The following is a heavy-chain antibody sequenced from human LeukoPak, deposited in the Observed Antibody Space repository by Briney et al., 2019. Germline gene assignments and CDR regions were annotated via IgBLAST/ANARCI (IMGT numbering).Heavy chain of an antibody. CDR3: ARGKSGYDYGLDH. CDR2: PIPVFGTT. D-gene: IGHD5-12*01. CDR1: GGTFSSHA. V-gene: IGHV1-69*05. Sequence: SVKVSCKASGGTFSSHAISWVRQAPGQGLEWVGGPIPVFGTTNYAEKFQGRVTITTDESTRTSYMELRGLKSDDTAVYCCARGKSGYDYGLDHWGQGILVIVSS. J-gene: IGHJ4*02.